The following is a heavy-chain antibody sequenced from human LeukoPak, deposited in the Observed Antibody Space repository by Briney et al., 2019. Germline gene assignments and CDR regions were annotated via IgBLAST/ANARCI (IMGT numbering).Heavy chain of an antibody. V-gene: IGHV3-23*01. Sequence: GGSLRLSCAASGFTFTNYAVSWVRQGPGKGLEWVSAVSGSGGITSYADSVKGRFTISRDNFNATVYLEMNSLRVEDTALYYCAKDLVRYCSGGRCPREFDYWGQGTLVTVSS. CDR1: GFTFTNYA. J-gene: IGHJ4*02. CDR2: VSGSGGIT. CDR3: AKDLVRYCSGGRCPREFDY. D-gene: IGHD2-15*01.